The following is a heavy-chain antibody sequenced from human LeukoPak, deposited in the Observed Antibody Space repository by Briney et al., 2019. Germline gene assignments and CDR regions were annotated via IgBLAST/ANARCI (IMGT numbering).Heavy chain of an antibody. CDR1: GFAVSNVY. V-gene: IGHV3-11*01. CDR3: ARENIAAAGVFDY. CDR2: ISSSGSTI. J-gene: IGHJ4*02. Sequence: GGSLRLSCAASGFAVSNVYMTWLRQAPGKGLEWVSYISSSGSTIYYADSVKGRFTISRDNAKNSLYLQMNSLRAEDTAVYYCARENIAAAGVFDYWGQGTLVTVSS. D-gene: IGHD6-13*01.